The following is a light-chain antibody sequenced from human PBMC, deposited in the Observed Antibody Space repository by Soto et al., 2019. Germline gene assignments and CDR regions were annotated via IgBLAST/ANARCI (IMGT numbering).Light chain of an antibody. V-gene: IGKV1-39*01. CDR3: QQSYSTRIT. Sequence: DIQMTQSPSTLSGTVGDRVTITCLASQSISSYLNWYQQKPGKAPKLLIYAASSLQSGVPSRFSGSGSGTDFTLTISSLQPEDFATYYCQQSYSTRITFGQGTRLET. CDR2: AAS. J-gene: IGKJ5*01. CDR1: QSISSY.